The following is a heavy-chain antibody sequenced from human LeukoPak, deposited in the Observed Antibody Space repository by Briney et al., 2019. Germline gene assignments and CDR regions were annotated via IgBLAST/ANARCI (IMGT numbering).Heavy chain of an antibody. V-gene: IGHV3-33*01. D-gene: IGHD3-9*01. CDR1: GFTFSSYG. J-gene: IGHJ4*02. Sequence: GGSLRLSCAASGFTFSSYGMHWVRQAPGKGLEWVAVIWYDGSNKYYADSVKGRFTISRDNSKNTLYLQMNSLRAEDTAVYYCARDERETRYFDWPNYFDYWGQGTLVTVSS. CDR3: ARDERETRYFDWPNYFDY. CDR2: IWYDGSNK.